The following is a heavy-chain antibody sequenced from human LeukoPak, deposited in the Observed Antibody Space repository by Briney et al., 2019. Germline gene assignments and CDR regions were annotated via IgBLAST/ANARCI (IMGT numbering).Heavy chain of an antibody. V-gene: IGHV3-33*07. CDR2: IWYDGSHK. CDR1: GFTFSSYG. D-gene: IGHD6-13*01. Sequence: GGSLRLSCAASGFTFSSYGMYWFRQAPGKGLDWVAVIWYDGSHKSYANSVKGRFTISRDNPKNILYLQMNSLRADDTAVYYCARDRGYSSSWSFGKHYYMDVWGKGTTVTVSS. J-gene: IGHJ6*03. CDR3: ARDRGYSSSWSFGKHYYMDV.